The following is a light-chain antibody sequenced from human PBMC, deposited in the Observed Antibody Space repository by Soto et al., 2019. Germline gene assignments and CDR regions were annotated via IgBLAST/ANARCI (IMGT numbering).Light chain of an antibody. Sequence: DIVMTQSPLSLPVTPGESASISCRSSQSLLLERNGHNYLDWYLQKPGQSPQLLIYLGSKRATRVPDVLSVSGSGTDCTLKISRVDAEDVGVYSCMQVLQHHRTFGQGANVEL. CDR1: QSLLLERNGHNY. J-gene: IGKJ1*01. V-gene: IGKV2-28*01. CDR3: MQVLQHHRT. CDR2: LGS.